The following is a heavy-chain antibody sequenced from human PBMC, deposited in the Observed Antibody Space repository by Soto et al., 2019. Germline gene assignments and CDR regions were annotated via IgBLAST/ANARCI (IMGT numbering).Heavy chain of an antibody. CDR3: ASRYCTNGVCFPDAFDI. CDR2: IKQDGSEK. V-gene: IGHV3-7*03. Sequence: GGSLRLSCEASGFSFGSYSMNWVRQAPGKGLEWVANIKQDGSEKYYVDSVKGRFTISRDNAKNSLYLQMNSLRAEDTAVYYCASRYCTNGVCFPDAFDIWGQGTMVTVSS. J-gene: IGHJ3*02. D-gene: IGHD2-8*01. CDR1: GFSFGSYS.